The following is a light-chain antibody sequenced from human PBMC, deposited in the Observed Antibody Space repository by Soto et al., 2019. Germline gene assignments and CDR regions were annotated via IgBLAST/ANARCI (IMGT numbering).Light chain of an antibody. CDR3: SSFSSRNALV. J-gene: IGLJ2*01. Sequence: QSALTQPASVSGSPGQSITISCSGTSRDVGAYNLVSWYQQFPGKGPKLLIYEVRHRPSGVSYRFSGSKSGNTASLTISSLLPEDEAVYFCSSFSSRNALVFGGGKKVIVL. CDR1: SRDVGAYNL. V-gene: IGLV2-14*01. CDR2: EVR.